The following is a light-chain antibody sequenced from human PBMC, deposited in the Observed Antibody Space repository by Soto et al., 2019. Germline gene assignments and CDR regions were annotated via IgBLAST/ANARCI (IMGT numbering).Light chain of an antibody. CDR3: SSYAGSNNFVV. V-gene: IGLV2-8*01. J-gene: IGLJ2*01. CDR1: SSDVGGYHY. Sequence: QSALTQPPSASGSPGQSVTISCTGTSSDVGGYHYVSWYQQHPGKPPKLRIYEVSKRPSGVPDRFSGSKSGNTASLTVSGLQAEDEADYYCSSYAGSNNFVVFGGGTKVTVL. CDR2: EVS.